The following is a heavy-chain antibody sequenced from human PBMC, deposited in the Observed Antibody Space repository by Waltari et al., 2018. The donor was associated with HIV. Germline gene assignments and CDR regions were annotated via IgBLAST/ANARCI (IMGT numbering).Heavy chain of an antibody. CDR3: ATGQQVWETWSQLDY. Sequence: QVQLVESGGGVVQPGRSLRPSCAASGFTFRNYGMHWVRQAPGKGLEWVAVISFDGSNQYYADSVRGRFTISRDNSKKKVFLQMNSLRLDDSALYYCATGQQVWETWSQLDYWGQGTLVIVSS. D-gene: IGHD1-1*01. J-gene: IGHJ4*02. CDR1: GFTFRNYG. CDR2: ISFDGSNQ. V-gene: IGHV3-30*03.